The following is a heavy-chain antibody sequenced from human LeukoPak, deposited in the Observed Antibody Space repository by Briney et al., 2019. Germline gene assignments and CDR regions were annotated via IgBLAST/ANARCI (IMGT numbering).Heavy chain of an antibody. CDR2: ISGDGGST. Sequence: GGSLRLSCAASGFTFDDYAMHWVRQAPGKGLEWVSLISGDGGSTYYADSVKGRFTISRDNSKNSLYLQMNSLRTEDTALYYCAKDISRGSYGRFDPWGQGTLVTVSS. J-gene: IGHJ5*02. V-gene: IGHV3-43*02. CDR1: GFTFDDYA. D-gene: IGHD1-26*01. CDR3: AKDISRGSYGRFDP.